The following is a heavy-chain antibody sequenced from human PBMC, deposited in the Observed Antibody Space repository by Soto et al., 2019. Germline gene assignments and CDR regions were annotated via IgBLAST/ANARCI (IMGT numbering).Heavy chain of an antibody. CDR1: GFSFSSYD. CDR2: ISYDGSDK. V-gene: IGHV3-30*18. J-gene: IGHJ3*02. Sequence: QVHLVESGGGVVQPGRSLRLSCAASGFSFSSYDMHWVRQAPGKGLEWVAMISYDGSDKYFSDSVKGRLTISRDNSKNPVSPEMNSLRTKDTAAYYCAKGVPSPTQHAFDIWGQGTMVTVSS. CDR3: AKGVPSPTQHAFDI.